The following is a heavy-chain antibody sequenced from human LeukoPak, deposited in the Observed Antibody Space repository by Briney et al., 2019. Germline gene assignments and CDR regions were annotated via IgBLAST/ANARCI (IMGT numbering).Heavy chain of an antibody. Sequence: PSETLSLTCAVYGGSFSGYYWSWIRQPPGKGLEWIGSIYYTGSTHYNPSLKSRVTISVDTSKNHFSLKLNSVTATDTAVYYCARHGGSGAPDNWGQGTLVTVSS. CDR2: IYYTGST. V-gene: IGHV4-34*01. CDR1: GGSFSGYY. J-gene: IGHJ4*02. D-gene: IGHD3-10*01. CDR3: ARHGGSGAPDN.